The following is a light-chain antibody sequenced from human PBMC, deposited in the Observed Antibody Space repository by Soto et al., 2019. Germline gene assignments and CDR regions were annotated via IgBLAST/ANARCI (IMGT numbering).Light chain of an antibody. Sequence: EIVLAQSPGTLSLSPGERATLSCRASQSVTNSFLAWYQQKPGQAPRLLIYGASRRATGIPDRFTGSGSGTEFTLTISSLQPDDFATYYCQQYMSYSFGQGTKVDIK. V-gene: IGKV3-20*01. J-gene: IGKJ1*01. CDR1: QSVTNSF. CDR3: QQYMSYS. CDR2: GAS.